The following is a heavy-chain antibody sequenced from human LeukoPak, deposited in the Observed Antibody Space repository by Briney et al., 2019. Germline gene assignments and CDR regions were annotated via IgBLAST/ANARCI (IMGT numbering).Heavy chain of an antibody. CDR3: ARERCSSTTCYFDY. J-gene: IGHJ4*02. D-gene: IGHD2-2*01. V-gene: IGHV4-59*01. CDR2: IYYSGST. CDR1: GGSISSYY. Sequence: PSETLSLTCTVSGGSISSYYWGWIRQPPGKGLEWIGYIYYSGSTNYNPSLKSRVTISVDTPKNQFSLKLSSVTAADTAVYYCARERCSSTTCYFDYWGQGTLVTVSS.